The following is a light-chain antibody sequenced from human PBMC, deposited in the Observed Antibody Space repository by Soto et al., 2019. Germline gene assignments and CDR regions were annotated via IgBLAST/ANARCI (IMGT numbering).Light chain of an antibody. V-gene: IGLV1-40*01. CDR3: AAWDDSLRML. CDR1: SSNIGAGFD. CDR2: GNS. Sequence: QSVLTQPPSVSGAPGQRVTISCTGSSSNIGAGFDVHWYHQIAGTAPKLLIYGNSNRPSGVPDRFSGSKSGTSASLAISGLQSEDEADYYCAAWDDSLRMLFGGGTK. J-gene: IGLJ2*01.